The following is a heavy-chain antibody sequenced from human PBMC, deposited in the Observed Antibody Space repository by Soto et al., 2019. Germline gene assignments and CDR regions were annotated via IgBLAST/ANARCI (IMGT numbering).Heavy chain of an antibody. CDR1: GGSISSYY. CDR2: IYYSGST. D-gene: IGHD2-21*01. V-gene: IGHV4-59*01. CDR3: ARDLFRTLGGVNWFGP. Sequence: SETLSLTCTVSGGSISSYYWSWIRQPPGKGLEWIGYIYYSGSTNYNPSLKSRVTITVDTSKNQFSLKLSSVTAADTAVYYCARDLFRTLGGVNWFGPWGQGTLVTVSS. J-gene: IGHJ5*02.